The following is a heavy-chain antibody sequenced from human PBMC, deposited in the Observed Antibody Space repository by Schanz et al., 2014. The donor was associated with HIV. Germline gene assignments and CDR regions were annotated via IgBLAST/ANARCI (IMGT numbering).Heavy chain of an antibody. CDR3: AYYSDSRGGIDY. V-gene: IGHV1-8*01. CDR2: MNPNSGNT. CDR1: GYTFTSYD. D-gene: IGHD3-22*01. Sequence: QVQLVQSGAEVKKPGASVKVSCKASGYTFTSYDINWVRQATGQGLEWMGWMNPNSGNTGYAQMFQVRVTMTRDTSIDTACLEVDNLKAYYTAGFCWAYYSDSRGGIDYWGQGTMVTVSS. J-gene: IGHJ4*02.